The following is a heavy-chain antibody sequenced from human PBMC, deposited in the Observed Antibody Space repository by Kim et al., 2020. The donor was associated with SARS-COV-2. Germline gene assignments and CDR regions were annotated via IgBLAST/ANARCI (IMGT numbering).Heavy chain of an antibody. V-gene: IGHV3-48*04. Sequence: IHYADSVRGRFTLSRDNAKNSLYLQMRSLRAEDTAVYYCARGSDWYFDLWGRGTLVTVSS. CDR3: ARGSDWYFDL. CDR2: I. J-gene: IGHJ2*01.